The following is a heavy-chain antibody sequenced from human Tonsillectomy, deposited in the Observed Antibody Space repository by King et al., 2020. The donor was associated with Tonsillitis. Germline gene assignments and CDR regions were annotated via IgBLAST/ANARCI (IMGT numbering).Heavy chain of an antibody. CDR2: IDPSDSYT. Sequence: MQLVQSGAEVKKPGESLRISCKASGYRFTTYWISWVRQMPGKGLEWMGRIDPSDSYTNYSPSFQGHVTISADKSISTAYLQWSSLKASDTAMYYCARVGGSGYDPIDYYYYGMDVWGQGTTVTVSS. V-gene: IGHV5-10-1*01. CDR3: ARVGGSGYDPIDYYYYGMDV. CDR1: GYRFTTYW. J-gene: IGHJ6*02. D-gene: IGHD5-12*01.